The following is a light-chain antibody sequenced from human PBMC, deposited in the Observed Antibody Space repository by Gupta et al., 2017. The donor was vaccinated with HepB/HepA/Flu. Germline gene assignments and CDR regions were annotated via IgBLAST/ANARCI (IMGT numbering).Light chain of an antibody. Sequence: QSALTQPASVSGSLGQSITISCTGTSSDIGAYNHVSWYQQHPGKAPKLMIYDVINRPSGVPNRFSGSKSGNTAYLTISGLQAEDEADDYCSSLTTKNTLLLGGGTKLTV. CDR1: SSDIGAYNH. CDR2: DVI. J-gene: IGLJ2*01. CDR3: SSLTTKNTLL. V-gene: IGLV2-14*03.